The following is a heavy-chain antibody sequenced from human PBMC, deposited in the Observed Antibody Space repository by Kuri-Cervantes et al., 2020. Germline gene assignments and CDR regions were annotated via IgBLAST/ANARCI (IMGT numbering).Heavy chain of an antibody. CDR3: CRAAKAVDDDY. Sequence: GGSLRLSCAASGFTSSSYEMNWVRQAPGKGLEWVGFIRSKIYGGTTYYGESVKGRFTISRDDSKSIAYLHIANLITKDTAVYYCCRAAKAVDDDYWGQGTLVTVSS. V-gene: IGHV3-49*04. D-gene: IGHD2-21*01. CDR2: IRSKIYGGTT. J-gene: IGHJ4*02. CDR1: GFTSSSYE.